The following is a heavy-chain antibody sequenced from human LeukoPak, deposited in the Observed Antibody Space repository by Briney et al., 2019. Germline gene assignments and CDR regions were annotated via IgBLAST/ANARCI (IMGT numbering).Heavy chain of an antibody. D-gene: IGHD3-10*01. Sequence: GGSLRLSCAASGFTFSSYAMRWVRQAPGKGLEWVSAISGSGGSTYYADSVKGRFTISRDNSKNTLYLQMNSLRAEDTAVYYCANPWYYYGSGSYWGQGTLDTVSS. J-gene: IGHJ4*02. CDR3: ANPWYYYGSGSY. CDR2: ISGSGGST. CDR1: GFTFSSYA. V-gene: IGHV3-23*01.